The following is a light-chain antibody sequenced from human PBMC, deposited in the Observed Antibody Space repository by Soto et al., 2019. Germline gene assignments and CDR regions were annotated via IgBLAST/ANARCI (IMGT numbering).Light chain of an antibody. Sequence: EMVLTRSPATLSLSPEERATLSCRASQSVSSYLAWYQQKPGQAPRLLIYSASTRATGIPARFSGSGSGTEFTLTISSLQSEDFAVYYCHQYNHWLTWTFGQGTKVDIK. CDR1: QSVSSY. V-gene: IGKV3-15*01. CDR2: SAS. CDR3: HQYNHWLTWT. J-gene: IGKJ1*01.